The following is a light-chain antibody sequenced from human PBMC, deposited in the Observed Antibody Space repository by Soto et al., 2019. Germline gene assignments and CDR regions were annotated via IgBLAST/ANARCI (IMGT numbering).Light chain of an antibody. Sequence: EIVLTQYTGTLSLSPGERATLSCRASQSVSSSYLAWYQQKPGQAPRLLIYGASSRATGIPDRFSGSGSGTDFTLTISRLEPEDFAVYYCQQYGSSPWTFGQRTKVDI. J-gene: IGKJ1*01. CDR3: QQYGSSPWT. CDR1: QSVSSSY. CDR2: GAS. V-gene: IGKV3-20*01.